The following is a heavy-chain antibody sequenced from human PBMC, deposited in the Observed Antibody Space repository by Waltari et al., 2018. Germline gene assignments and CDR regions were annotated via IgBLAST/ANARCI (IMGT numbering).Heavy chain of an antibody. CDR1: GFPFREYG. CDR2: IWHDGSKK. V-gene: IGHV3-33*08. CDR3: SKPLQFSNVFEV. D-gene: IGHD3-16*01. Sequence: QVELVESGGDVVQTGRSLRLSCATSGFPFREYGMHWLRQVTGKGLEWGAHIWHDGSKKYYADSVKGRFTISRDNSKNTVYLQISNLRPEDTAMYVCSKPLQFSNVFEVWGQGTRVIVSS. J-gene: IGHJ6*02.